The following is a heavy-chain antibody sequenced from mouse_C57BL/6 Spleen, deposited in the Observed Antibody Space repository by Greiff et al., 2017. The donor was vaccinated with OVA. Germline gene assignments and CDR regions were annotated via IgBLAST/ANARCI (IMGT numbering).Heavy chain of an antibody. CDR2: INPNNGGT. J-gene: IGHJ2*01. CDR3: ARNRVYYDYDGYFDY. D-gene: IGHD2-4*01. CDR1: GYTFTDYY. V-gene: IGHV1-26*01. Sequence: EVQLQQSGPELVKPGASVKISCKASGYTFTDYYMNWVKQSHGKSLEWIGDINPNNGGTSYNQKFKGKATLTVDKSSSTAYMELRSLTSEDSAVYYCARNRVYYDYDGYFDYWGQGTALTVSS.